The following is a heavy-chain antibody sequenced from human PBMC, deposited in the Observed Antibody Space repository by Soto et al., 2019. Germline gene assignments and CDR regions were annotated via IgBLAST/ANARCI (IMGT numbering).Heavy chain of an antibody. J-gene: IGHJ4*02. D-gene: IGHD6-19*01. CDR2: IWYDGSNK. Sequence: SLRLSCAASGFTFSSYGMHWVRQAPGKGLEWVAVIWYDGSNKYYADSVKGRFTISRDNSRNTLYLQMNSLRAEDTAVYYCARDRAVAGPIDYWGQGTLVTVSS. V-gene: IGHV3-33*01. CDR3: ARDRAVAGPIDY. CDR1: GFTFSSYG.